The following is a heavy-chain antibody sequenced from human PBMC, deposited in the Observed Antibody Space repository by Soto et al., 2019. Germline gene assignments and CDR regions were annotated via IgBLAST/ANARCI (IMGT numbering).Heavy chain of an antibody. V-gene: IGHV3-23*01. CDR1: GFTFSSYA. Sequence: EVQLLESGGSLVQPGGSLRLSCAASGFTFSSYAMSWVRQAPGKGLEWVSAISGSGGSTYYADSVKGRFTISRDNSKHTLYLQMNSLRAEDTAVYYCAKARQPAAGDYYGMDVWGQGTTVTVSS. D-gene: IGHD2-2*01. CDR3: AKARQPAAGDYYGMDV. J-gene: IGHJ6*02. CDR2: ISGSGGST.